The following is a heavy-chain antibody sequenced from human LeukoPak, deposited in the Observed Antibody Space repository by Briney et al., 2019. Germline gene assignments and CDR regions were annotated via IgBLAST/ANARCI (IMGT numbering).Heavy chain of an antibody. CDR1: GFTVSSNY. V-gene: IGHV3-23*01. J-gene: IGHJ4*02. CDR2: ISGSGGST. CDR3: AKWRVLLWFGDEGAFDY. Sequence: PGGSLRLSCAASGFTVSSNYISWVRQAPGKGLEWVSAISGSGGSTYYADSVKGRFTISRDNSKNTLYLQMNSLRAEDTAVYYCAKWRVLLWFGDEGAFDYWGQGTLVTVSS. D-gene: IGHD3-10*01.